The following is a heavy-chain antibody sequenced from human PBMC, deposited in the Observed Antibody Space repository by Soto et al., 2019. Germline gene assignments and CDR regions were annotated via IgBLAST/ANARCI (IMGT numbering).Heavy chain of an antibody. Sequence: TLSLTCTVSGGSISSYYWSWIRQPPGKGLEWIGYIYYSGSTNYNPSLKSRVTISVDTSKNQFSLKLSSVTAADTAVYYCASGYMTTVTSFYFDYWGQGTLVTVSS. CDR3: ASGYMTTVTSFYFDY. D-gene: IGHD4-17*01. CDR1: GGSISSYY. V-gene: IGHV4-59*01. J-gene: IGHJ4*02. CDR2: IYYSGST.